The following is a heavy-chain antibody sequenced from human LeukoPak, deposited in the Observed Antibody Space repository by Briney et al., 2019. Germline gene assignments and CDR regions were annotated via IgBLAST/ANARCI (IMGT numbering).Heavy chain of an antibody. V-gene: IGHV3-48*03. CDR3: ARDQTGTVAGTYWDAFDI. Sequence: GGSLRLSCAASGFTFSSYEMNWVRQAPGKGLEWVSYISSSGSTIYHADSVKGRFTISRDNAKNSLYLQMNSLRAEDTAVYYCARDQTGTVAGTYWDAFDIWGQGTMVTVSS. CDR2: ISSSGSTI. J-gene: IGHJ3*02. CDR1: GFTFSSYE. D-gene: IGHD6-19*01.